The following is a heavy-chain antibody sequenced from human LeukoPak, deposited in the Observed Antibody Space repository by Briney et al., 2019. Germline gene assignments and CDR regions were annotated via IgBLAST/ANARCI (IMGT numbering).Heavy chain of an antibody. CDR1: GFTFSCYG. CDR3: AKERPRYYLGSGSSIDD. V-gene: IGHV3-30*18. CDR2: ISYDGSNK. D-gene: IGHD3-10*01. Sequence: PGGSLTLSCAASGFTFSCYGMHWVRQAPGKGLGWVAVISYDGSNKYYADSVKGRFTISRDNSKNTLYLQMTSLRAEDTAVYYCAKERPRYYLGSGSSIDDWGQGTLVTASS. J-gene: IGHJ4*02.